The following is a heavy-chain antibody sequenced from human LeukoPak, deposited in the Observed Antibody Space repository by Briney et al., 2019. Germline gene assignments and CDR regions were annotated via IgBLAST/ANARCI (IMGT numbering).Heavy chain of an antibody. V-gene: IGHV3-30*18. D-gene: IGHD2-2*01. CDR2: ISYDGSEK. Sequence: PGGSLRLSCAASGFTFSNYGRNWVRQAPGKGLEWVALISYDGSEKYHADSVKGRFTISRDNSKNTLYLQMNSLRAEDTAVYYCAKDQEMSWQLPAPVGYWGQGTLVTVSS. CDR1: GFTFSNYG. CDR3: AKDQEMSWQLPAPVGY. J-gene: IGHJ4*02.